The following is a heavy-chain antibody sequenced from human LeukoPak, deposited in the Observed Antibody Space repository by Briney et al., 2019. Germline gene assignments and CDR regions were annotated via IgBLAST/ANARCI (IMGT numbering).Heavy chain of an antibody. CDR3: ARESAVGYYDTSGLP. D-gene: IGHD3-22*01. V-gene: IGHV4-4*07. CDR2: IYMSGGT. J-gene: IGHJ5*02. CDR1: GGSIRNYW. Sequence: SSETLSLTCTISGGSIRNYWWSWVRQPAGKGLEWIGRIYMSGGTNYNPSLQSRVTMSIDTSKNQFSLNLTPVTAAGTAVYYCARESAVGYYDTSGLPWGQGALVTVSP.